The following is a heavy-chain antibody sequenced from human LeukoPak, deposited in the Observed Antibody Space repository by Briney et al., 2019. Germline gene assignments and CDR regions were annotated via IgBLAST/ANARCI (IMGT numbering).Heavy chain of an antibody. J-gene: IGHJ4*02. D-gene: IGHD1-7*01. V-gene: IGHV4-59*01. CDR2: IYYSGSP. CDR1: GGSISSYY. CDR3: ARAVWTGTTNYFAY. Sequence: SETLSLTCTVSGGSISSYYCSWIRQPPGKGLEWIGYIYYSGSPTYNPSLKSRVTLSVDTSKCQCSLKLSSVTAADTVVYYCARAVWTGTTNYFAYWGQGTLVTVSS.